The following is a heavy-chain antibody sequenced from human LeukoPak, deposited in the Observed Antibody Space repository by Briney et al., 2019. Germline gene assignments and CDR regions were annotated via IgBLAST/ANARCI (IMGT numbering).Heavy chain of an antibody. V-gene: IGHV4-59*01. CDR2: IYYSGST. D-gene: IGHD3-22*01. J-gene: IGHJ6*02. Sequence: SETLSLTCTVSGGSISSYYWSWIRQPPGKGLEWIGYIYYSGSTNYNPSLKRRVTISVDTSKNQFSLKLSSVTAADTAVYYCARAVYYYDSSGYQTVYYYYGMDVWGQGTTVTVSS. CDR1: GGSISSYY. CDR3: ARAVYYYDSSGYQTVYYYYGMDV.